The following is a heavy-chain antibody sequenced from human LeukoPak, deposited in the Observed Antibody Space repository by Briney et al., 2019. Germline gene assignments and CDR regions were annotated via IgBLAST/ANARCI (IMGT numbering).Heavy chain of an antibody. V-gene: IGHV3-7*01. J-gene: IGHJ4*02. D-gene: IGHD3-10*01. CDR3: ARARITMVRGVISRRNYFDY. Sequence: GGSLRLSCAASGFTFSSYWMSWVRQAPGKGLEWVANIKQDGSEKYYVDSVKGRFTISRDNAKNSLYLQMNSLRAEDTAVYYCARARITMVRGVISRRNYFDYWGQGTLVTVSS. CDR2: IKQDGSEK. CDR1: GFTFSSYW.